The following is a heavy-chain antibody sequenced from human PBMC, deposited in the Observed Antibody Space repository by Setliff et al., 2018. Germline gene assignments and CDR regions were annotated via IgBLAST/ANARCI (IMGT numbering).Heavy chain of an antibody. CDR1: GFSFGISGMR. J-gene: IGHJ4*02. D-gene: IGHD3-22*01. Sequence: SGPTLVNPTPTLTLTCTYSGFSFGISGMRLSWIRQAPGKALEWLARVDWDDDKFYSTSLATRLTISKDTFKNQVILTMTNMDPADTATYFCARDSREYYFDYWGQGSLVTVS. V-gene: IGHV2-70*04. CDR3: ARDSREYYFDY. CDR2: VDWDDDK.